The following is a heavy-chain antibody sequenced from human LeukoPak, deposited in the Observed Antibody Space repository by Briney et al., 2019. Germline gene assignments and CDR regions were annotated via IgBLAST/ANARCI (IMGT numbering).Heavy chain of an antibody. CDR1: GDSISSSASY. CDR2: ISYSGGT. V-gene: IGHV4-39*01. J-gene: IGHJ4*02. Sequence: SETLSLTCTVSGDSISSSASYWGWIRQPPGKGLEWIGIISYSGGTYYTPSLKSRVTISVDTSNNQVSLNLTSVTAADTAIYYCARQLDSSSWYPFDYWGQGTLVTVSS. CDR3: ARQLDSSSWYPFDY. D-gene: IGHD6-13*01.